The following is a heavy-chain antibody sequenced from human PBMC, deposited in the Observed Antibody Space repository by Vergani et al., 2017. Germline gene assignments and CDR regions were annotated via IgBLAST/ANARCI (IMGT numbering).Heavy chain of an antibody. V-gene: IGHV4-59*12. CDR1: GGSISSYY. J-gene: IGHJ4*02. CDR2: IYYSGST. CDR3: ARDRGSGWYFDY. D-gene: IGHD6-19*01. Sequence: QVQLQESGPGLVKPSETLSLTCTVSGGSISSYYWSWIRQPPGKGLEWIGYIYYSGSTYYNPSLKSRVTISVDTSKNQFSLKLSSVTPEDTAVYYCARDRGSGWYFDYWGQGTLVTVSS.